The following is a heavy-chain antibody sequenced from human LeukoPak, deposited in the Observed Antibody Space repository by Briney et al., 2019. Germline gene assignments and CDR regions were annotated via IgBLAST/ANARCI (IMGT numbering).Heavy chain of an antibody. CDR3: AKDSGPRSGYGGNFDY. D-gene: IGHD4-23*01. CDR1: GLTFSSYA. CDR2: ISGSGGST. J-gene: IGHJ4*02. V-gene: IGHV3-23*01. Sequence: GGSLRLSCAASGLTFSSYAMSWVRQAPGKGLEWVSAISGSGGSTYYADSVKGRFTISRDNSKNTLYLQMNSLRAEDTAVYYCAKDSGPRSGYGGNFDYWGQGTLVTVSS.